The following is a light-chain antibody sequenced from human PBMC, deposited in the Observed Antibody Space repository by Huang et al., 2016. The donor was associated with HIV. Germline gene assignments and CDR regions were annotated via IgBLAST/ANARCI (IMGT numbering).Light chain of an antibody. CDR2: GAS. J-gene: IGKJ4*01. Sequence: DIQMTQSPSSLSASVGDRVTIACRASQSIGTDLNWYQQKPGKAPRLLIHGASSLQSGVPSRFSGSGSGTDFTLTISSLQPEDFATYYCQQSYSALGLTFGGGTKVEIK. CDR3: QQSYSALGLT. CDR1: QSIGTD. V-gene: IGKV1-39*01.